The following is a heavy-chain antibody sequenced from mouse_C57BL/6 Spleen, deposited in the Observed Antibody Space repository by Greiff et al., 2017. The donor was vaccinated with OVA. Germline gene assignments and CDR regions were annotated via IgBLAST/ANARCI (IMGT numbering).Heavy chain of an antibody. D-gene: IGHD4-1*01. Sequence: VQLQQSGAELVRPGTSVKMSCTASGYTFTNYWIGWAKQRPGHGLEWIGNIYPGGGYTNYNEKFKGKTTLTADKSSSTAYMQFSSLTSEDSAIYYCALTGTGVYYFDYWGQGTTLTVSS. CDR2: IYPGGGYT. CDR1: GYTFTNYW. CDR3: ALTGTGVYYFDY. V-gene: IGHV1-63*01. J-gene: IGHJ2*01.